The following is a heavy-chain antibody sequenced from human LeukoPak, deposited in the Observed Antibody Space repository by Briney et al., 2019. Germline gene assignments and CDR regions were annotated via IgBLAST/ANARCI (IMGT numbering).Heavy chain of an antibody. J-gene: IGHJ4*02. CDR3: ARVLSSSWSEAGFDY. CDR2: IWYDGSNK. D-gene: IGHD6-13*01. V-gene: IGHV3-33*01. CDR1: GFTFTSYG. Sequence: GGSLRLYCAASGFTFTSYGMHWVRQAPGKGLEWVAVIWYDGSNKYYADSVKGRFTISRDNSKNTLYLQMNSLRAEDTAVYYCARVLSSSWSEAGFDYWGQGTLVTVSS.